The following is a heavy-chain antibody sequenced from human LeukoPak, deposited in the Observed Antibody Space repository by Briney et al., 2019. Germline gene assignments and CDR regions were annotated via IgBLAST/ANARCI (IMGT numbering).Heavy chain of an antibody. Sequence: PSETLSLTCTVSGGSISNYYWSWIRQPAGKGLEWIGRMYTSGSTSYNPSLKSRVTMSVDTSKNQFSLKLSSVTAADTAVYYCASGYNYKYDYWGQGTLATVSS. J-gene: IGHJ4*02. V-gene: IGHV4-4*07. CDR1: GGSISNYY. CDR2: MYTSGST. CDR3: ASGYNYKYDY. D-gene: IGHD5-18*01.